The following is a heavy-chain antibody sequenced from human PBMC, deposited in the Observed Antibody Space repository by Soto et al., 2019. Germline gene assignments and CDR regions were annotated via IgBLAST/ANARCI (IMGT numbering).Heavy chain of an antibody. D-gene: IGHD3-10*01. Sequence: SETLSLTCTVSGGSISSSSYYWGWIRQPPGKGLEWIGSIYYSGSTYYNPSLKSRVTISVDTSKNQFSLKLSSVTAADTAVYYCAGETYGSGSYRNEYWGQGTLVTVSS. J-gene: IGHJ4*02. CDR1: GGSISSSSYY. CDR3: AGETYGSGSYRNEY. V-gene: IGHV4-39*01. CDR2: IYYSGST.